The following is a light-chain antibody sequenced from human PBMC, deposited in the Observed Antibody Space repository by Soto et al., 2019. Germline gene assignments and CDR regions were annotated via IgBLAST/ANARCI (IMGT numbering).Light chain of an antibody. V-gene: IGKV3-15*01. CDR2: GAS. J-gene: IGKJ1*01. Sequence: EIVMTQSPATLSVSPGERATLSCRAGQSVSSNLAWYQQKPGQAPRLLTYGASTRATGIPARFSGSGSGTEFTLTISSLQSEDFAVYYCQQYNNWPPTWTFGQGTKVDIK. CDR3: QQYNNWPPTWT. CDR1: QSVSSN.